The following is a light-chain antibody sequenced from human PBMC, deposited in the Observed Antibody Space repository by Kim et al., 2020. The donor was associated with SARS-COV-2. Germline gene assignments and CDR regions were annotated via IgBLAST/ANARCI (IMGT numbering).Light chain of an antibody. CDR3: QQYDTSPSCT. V-gene: IGKV3-20*01. CDR1: QIVSNNY. CDR2: GAS. Sequence: EIVLTQSPGTLSLSPGERATLSCRASQIVSNNYLAWYQQKPGQAPRLLIYGASSRATGIPDRFSGSGSGTDFTLTISRLESEDFAVYYCQQYDTSPSCTFGQGTKLE. J-gene: IGKJ2*02.